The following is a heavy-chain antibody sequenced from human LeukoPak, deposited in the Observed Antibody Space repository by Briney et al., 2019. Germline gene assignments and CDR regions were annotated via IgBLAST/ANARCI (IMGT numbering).Heavy chain of an antibody. V-gene: IGHV3-30*04. CDR3: ARALYEDYFDY. J-gene: IGHJ4*02. D-gene: IGHD5/OR15-5a*01. CDR1: GFTFSSYA. CDR2: ISYDGSNK. Sequence: GGSLRLSCAASGFTFSSYAMHWVRQAPGKGLEWVAVISYDGSNKYYADSVKGRFTISRDNSKNTLYLQMNSLRAEDTAVYYCARALYEDYFDYWGQGTLVTVSS.